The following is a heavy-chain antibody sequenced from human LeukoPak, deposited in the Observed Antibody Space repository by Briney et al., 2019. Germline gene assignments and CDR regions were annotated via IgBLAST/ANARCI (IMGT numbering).Heavy chain of an antibody. CDR1: GFTFSTYG. J-gene: IGHJ4*02. Sequence: GGSLRLSRAASGFTFSTYGMNWVRQAPGKGLEWVSGVSPSGDITYYADSVKGRFTFSRDNSKNTLYLQMNSLRAEDTAVYYCAREIAAAASYYFDYWGQGTLVTVSS. V-gene: IGHV3-23*01. D-gene: IGHD6-13*01. CDR3: AREIAAAASYYFDY. CDR2: VSPSGDIT.